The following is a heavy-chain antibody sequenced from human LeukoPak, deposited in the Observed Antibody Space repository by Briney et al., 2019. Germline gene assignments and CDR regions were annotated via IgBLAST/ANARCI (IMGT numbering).Heavy chain of an antibody. CDR2: IIPIFGAA. D-gene: IGHD3-10*01. CDR1: GGTFSSYA. CDR3: ARGSHYGSGSYWRGFDP. J-gene: IGHJ5*02. Sequence: SVKVSCKASGGTFSSYAISWVRQAPGQGLEWMGGIIPIFGAANYAQKFQGRVTITTDESTSTAYMELSSLRSEDTAVYYCARGSHYGSGSYWRGFDPWGQGTLVTVSS. V-gene: IGHV1-69*05.